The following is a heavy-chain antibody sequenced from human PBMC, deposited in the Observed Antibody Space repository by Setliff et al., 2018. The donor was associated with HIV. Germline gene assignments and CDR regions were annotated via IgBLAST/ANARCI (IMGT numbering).Heavy chain of an antibody. D-gene: IGHD6-19*01. V-gene: IGHV5-51*01. CDR1: GYSFSSYW. J-gene: IGHJ4*02. CDR3: TRLFGRSGWTDVDY. Sequence: GESLKISCTGSGYSFSSYWIAGVRHTRGKGLEWMGVVLPGGSDIRYGPSFQGQVTISADKSINTAYLQWSSLQTSDTAMYYCTRLFGRSGWTDVDYWGQGTLVTVSS. CDR2: VLPGGSDI.